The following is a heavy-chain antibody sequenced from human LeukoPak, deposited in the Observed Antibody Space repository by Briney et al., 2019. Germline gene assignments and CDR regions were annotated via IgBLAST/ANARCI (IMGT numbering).Heavy chain of an antibody. CDR1: GFSFSDHY. V-gene: IGHV3-72*01. Sequence: PTGGSLRLSCAVSGFSFSDHYLDWVRQTPGRGLEWVGRSRIKADGYITQYAASVKDRFTISRDESKDSLHLQMNSLKTEDTAVYYCVRGLITFDLWGQGTPVTVSS. CDR2: SRIKADGYIT. CDR3: VRGLITFDL. J-gene: IGHJ4*02.